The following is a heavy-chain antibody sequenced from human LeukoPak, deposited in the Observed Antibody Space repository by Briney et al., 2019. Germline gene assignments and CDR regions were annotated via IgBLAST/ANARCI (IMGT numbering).Heavy chain of an antibody. CDR2: IYYSGST. CDR3: ARIRDMGYYYMDV. CDR1: GGSISSYY. J-gene: IGHJ6*03. V-gene: IGHV4-59*01. D-gene: IGHD2-15*01. Sequence: SETLSLTCTVSGGSISSYYWSWIRQPPGKGLEWIGYIYYSGSTNYNPSLKSRVTISVDTSKNQFSLKLSSVTAADTAVYYCARIRDMGYYYMDVWGKGTTVTISS.